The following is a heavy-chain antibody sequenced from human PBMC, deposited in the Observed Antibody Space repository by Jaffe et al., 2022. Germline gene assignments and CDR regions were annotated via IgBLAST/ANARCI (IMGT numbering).Heavy chain of an antibody. Sequence: EVQLVESGGGLVQPGGSLRLSCAASRFTFSGYEMNWVRQAPGKGLEWVSYISSSGNYILYADSVKGRFTVSRDNAKNSLYLQMNSLRAEDTAVYYCARDRGDTLTGYFGHWGQGTLVTVSS. V-gene: IGHV3-48*03. D-gene: IGHD3-9*01. CDR2: ISSSGNYI. J-gene: IGHJ4*02. CDR1: RFTFSGYE. CDR3: ARDRGDTLTGYFGH.